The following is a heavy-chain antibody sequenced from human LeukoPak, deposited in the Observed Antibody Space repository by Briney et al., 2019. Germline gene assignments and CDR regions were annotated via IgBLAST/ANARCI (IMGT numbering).Heavy chain of an antibody. V-gene: IGHV1-18*01. CDR3: ARDDCSSTSCYRGGDY. J-gene: IGHJ4*02. CDR2: MNPNSGNT. Sequence: GASVKVSCKASGYTFITYGISWVRQAPGQGPEWMGWMNPNSGNTGYAQKLQGRVTMTTDTSTSTAYMELRSLRSDDTAVYYCARDDCSSTSCYRGGDYWGQGTLVTVSS. D-gene: IGHD2-2*01. CDR1: GYTFITYG.